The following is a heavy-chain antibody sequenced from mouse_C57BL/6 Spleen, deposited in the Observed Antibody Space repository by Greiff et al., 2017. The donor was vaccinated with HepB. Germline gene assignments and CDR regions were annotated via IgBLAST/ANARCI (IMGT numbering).Heavy chain of an antibody. CDR1: GFTFSSYA. CDR2: ISDGGSYT. V-gene: IGHV5-4*01. CDR3: ARDEGVFDY. Sequence: EVNVVESGGGLVKPGGSLKLSCAASGFTFSSYAMSWVRQTPEKRLEWVATISDGGSYTYYPDNVKGRFTISRDNAKNNLYLQMSHLKSEDTAMYYCARDEGVFDYWGQGTTLTVSS. J-gene: IGHJ2*01.